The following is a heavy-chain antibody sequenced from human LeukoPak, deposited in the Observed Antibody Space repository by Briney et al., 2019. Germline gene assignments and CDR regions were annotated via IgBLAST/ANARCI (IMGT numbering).Heavy chain of an antibody. V-gene: IGHV3-30*02. Sequence: GGSLRLSCAASGFTFSNYGMHWVRQAPGKGLEWVAFIRYDGSNKYYADSVKGRFTISRDNSKNTLYLQMNSLRAEDTAVYYCARDRTESNWFDPWGQGTLVTVSS. J-gene: IGHJ5*02. CDR2: IRYDGSNK. CDR1: GFTFSNYG. CDR3: ARDRTESNWFDP. D-gene: IGHD1-1*01.